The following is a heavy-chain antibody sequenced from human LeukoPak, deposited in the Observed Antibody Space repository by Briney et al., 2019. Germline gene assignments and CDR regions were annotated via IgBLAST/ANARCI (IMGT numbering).Heavy chain of an antibody. CDR2: IYSSGNT. CDR1: GGSISTYY. Sequence: SETLSLTCTVSGGSISTYYWSWIRQPAGKGLEWIGRIYSSGNTDYNPSLKSRVTISVDTSKNQFSLKLSSVTAADTAVYYCARGPSDIVVVPAAPIYYYYYMDVWGKGTTVTVSS. CDR3: ARGPSDIVVVPAAPIYYYYYMDV. D-gene: IGHD2-2*01. V-gene: IGHV4-4*07. J-gene: IGHJ6*03.